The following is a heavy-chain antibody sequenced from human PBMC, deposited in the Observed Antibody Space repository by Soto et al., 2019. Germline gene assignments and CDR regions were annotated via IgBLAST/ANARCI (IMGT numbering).Heavy chain of an antibody. CDR3: AGTTYDVVVY. Sequence: PSQTLSLTCAISGDSVSSKSAAWNWIRQSPSRGLEWLGRTYHRSKWYNDYAVSVKSRITINPDTSKNQFSLQLNSVTPDDTAVYYCAGTTYDVVVYWGQGTLVTVSS. V-gene: IGHV6-1*01. CDR2: TYHRSKWYN. CDR1: GDSVSSKSAA. D-gene: IGHD3-3*01. J-gene: IGHJ4*02.